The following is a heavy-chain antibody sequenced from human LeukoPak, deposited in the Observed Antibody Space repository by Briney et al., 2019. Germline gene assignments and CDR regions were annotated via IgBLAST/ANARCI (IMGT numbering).Heavy chain of an antibody. J-gene: IGHJ3*02. D-gene: IGHD6-13*01. CDR2: INPSGGST. CDR3: ARVMGPWKIAAAGMNAFDI. V-gene: IGHV1-46*01. Sequence: ASVKVSCKASGYTFTSYYVRWVRQAPGQGLEWMGIINPSGGSTSYAQKFQGRVTMTRDMSTSTVYMELSSLRSEDTAVYYCARVMGPWKIAAAGMNAFDIWGQGTMVTVSS. CDR1: GYTFTSYY.